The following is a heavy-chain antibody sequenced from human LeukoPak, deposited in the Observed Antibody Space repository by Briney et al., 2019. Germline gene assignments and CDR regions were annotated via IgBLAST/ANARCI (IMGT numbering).Heavy chain of an antibody. V-gene: IGHV3-7*01. J-gene: IGHJ1*01. CDR1: GFTFNRCW. Sequence: GGSLRLSCVVSGFTFNRCWMNWVRQAPGKGLEWVAHINPDGRDTYYVDSAKGRFTISRDNAQNSMYLQMNSLRVEDTAVYYCTSWGDTTAEYFQRWGQGTLVTVSS. CDR2: INPDGRDT. CDR3: TSWGDTTAEYFQR. D-gene: IGHD2-21*02.